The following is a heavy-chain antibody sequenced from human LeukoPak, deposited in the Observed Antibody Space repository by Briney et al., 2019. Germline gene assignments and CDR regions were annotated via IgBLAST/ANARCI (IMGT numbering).Heavy chain of an antibody. J-gene: IGHJ4*02. D-gene: IGHD3-10*01. Sequence: SQTLSLTCTVSGVSISDSSYFWSWIRQPAGKGLEWIGRMDISGSTNYNPSLQNRVTSSLDTSKNQFSLKLTSVTAADTAVYYCARYSGTGYGLFYFDYWGQGTLVTVSS. V-gene: IGHV4-61*02. CDR2: MDISGST. CDR3: ARYSGTGYGLFYFDY. CDR1: GVSISDSSYF.